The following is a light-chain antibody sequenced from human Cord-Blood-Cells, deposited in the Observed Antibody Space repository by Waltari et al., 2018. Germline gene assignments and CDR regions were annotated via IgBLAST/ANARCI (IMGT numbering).Light chain of an antibody. CDR1: QSVCRY. CDR2: DAS. CDR3: QQRGNWPLT. J-gene: IGKJ4*01. V-gene: IGKV3-11*01. Sequence: DIVLTQSPAPLSLSPGERATLPCRASQSVCRYLAWSQQKPGQAPSLLIYDASNGATGNPARFSGSGSGTDFSLAVSGLEPEDFAVYFCQQRGNWPLTFGGGSKVEIK.